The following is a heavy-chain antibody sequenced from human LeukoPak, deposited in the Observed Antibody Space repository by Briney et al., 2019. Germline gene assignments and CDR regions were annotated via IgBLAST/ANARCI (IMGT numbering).Heavy chain of an antibody. CDR2: INPHSGKT. CDR1: GYPFRNYD. CDR3: ARVMGAAFDY. V-gene: IGHV1-8*01. Sequence: ASVKVSCKTSGYPFRNYDINWVRQATGQGLEWMGWINPHSGKTGYAQKFQGRVTMTTDTSASTAYMELSSLRSEDTAVYYCARVMGAAFDYWGQGTLVTASS. D-gene: IGHD1-26*01. J-gene: IGHJ4*02.